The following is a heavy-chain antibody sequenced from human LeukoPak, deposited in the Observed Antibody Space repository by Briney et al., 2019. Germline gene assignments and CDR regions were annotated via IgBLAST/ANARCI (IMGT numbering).Heavy chain of an antibody. CDR2: INHSGST. D-gene: IGHD3-22*01. CDR3: ARGPGTYYYDSRRTFDY. CDR1: GGSFSGYY. J-gene: IGHJ4*02. Sequence: SETLSLTCAVYGGSFSGYYWSWIRQPPGKGLEWIGEINHSGSTNYNPSLKSRVTISVDTSKNQFSLKLSSVTAADTAVYYCARGPGTYYYDSRRTFDYWGQGTLVTVSS. V-gene: IGHV4-34*01.